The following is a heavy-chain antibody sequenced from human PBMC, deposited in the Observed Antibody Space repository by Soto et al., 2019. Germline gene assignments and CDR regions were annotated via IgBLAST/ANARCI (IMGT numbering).Heavy chain of an antibody. CDR2: INHSGST. CDR1: GGSFSGYY. J-gene: IGHJ6*02. D-gene: IGHD2-21*02. Sequence: SETLSLTCAVYGGSFSGYYWSWIRQPPGKGLEWIGEINHSGSTNYNPSLKSRVTISVDTSKNQFSLKLSSVTAADTAVYYCARGYCGGDCLDYYYCGMDVWGQGTMVTVSS. CDR3: ARGYCGGDCLDYYYCGMDV. V-gene: IGHV4-34*01.